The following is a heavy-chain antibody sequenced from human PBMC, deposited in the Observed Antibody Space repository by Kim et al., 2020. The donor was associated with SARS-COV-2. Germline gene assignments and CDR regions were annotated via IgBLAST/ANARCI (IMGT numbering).Heavy chain of an antibody. Sequence: KGRFTSSRDNSKNTLYLQMNSLRAEDTAVYYCAKVPDIVVVVAATTYFDYWGQGTLVTVSS. D-gene: IGHD2-15*01. CDR3: AKVPDIVVVVAATTYFDY. V-gene: IGHV3-23*01. J-gene: IGHJ4*02.